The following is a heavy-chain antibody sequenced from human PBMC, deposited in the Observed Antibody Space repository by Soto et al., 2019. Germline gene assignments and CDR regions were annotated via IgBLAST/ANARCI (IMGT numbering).Heavy chain of an antibody. Sequence: TGGSLRLSCAASGFTFDDYTMHWVRQAPGKGLEWVSLISWDGGSTYYADSVKGRFTISRDNSKNSPYLQMNSLRTEDTALYYCAKDLRGYSYGFDYWGQGTLVTVSS. CDR3: AKDLRGYSYGFDY. V-gene: IGHV3-43*01. CDR2: ISWDGGST. D-gene: IGHD5-18*01. CDR1: GFTFDDYT. J-gene: IGHJ4*02.